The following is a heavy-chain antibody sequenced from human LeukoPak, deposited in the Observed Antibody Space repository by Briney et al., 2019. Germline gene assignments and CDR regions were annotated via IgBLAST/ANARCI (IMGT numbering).Heavy chain of an antibody. D-gene: IGHD7-27*01. J-gene: IGHJ4*02. V-gene: IGHV1-18*01. CDR3: VRTPPNWGFDY. Sequence: ASVKVSCKASGYTFTSYGISWVRQAPGQGLEWMGWISAYNGNTNYAQKLQGRVTMTTDTSTSTAYMELSSLRSEDTAIYYCVRTPPNWGFDYWGQGTLVTVSS. CDR2: ISAYNGNT. CDR1: GYTFTSYG.